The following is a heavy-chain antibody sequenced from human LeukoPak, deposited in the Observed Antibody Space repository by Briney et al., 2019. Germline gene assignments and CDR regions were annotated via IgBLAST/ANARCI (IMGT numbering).Heavy chain of an antibody. CDR1: GFTFSSYE. V-gene: IGHV3-48*03. J-gene: IGHJ4*02. CDR2: ISSSGSTI. Sequence: GGSLRLSCAASGFTFSSYEMNWGRQAPGKGLEWVSYISSSGSTIYYADSVKGRFTISRDNAKNSLYLQMNSLRAEDTAVYYCARDRTVVTPRGPFDYWGQGTLVTVSS. D-gene: IGHD4-23*01. CDR3: ARDRTVVTPRGPFDY.